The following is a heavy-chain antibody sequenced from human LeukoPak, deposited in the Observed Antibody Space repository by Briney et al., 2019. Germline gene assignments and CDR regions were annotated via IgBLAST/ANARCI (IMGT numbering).Heavy chain of an antibody. J-gene: IGHJ4*02. CDR1: GYSFTSYW. CDR3: ARQSHDSSGYYSGDVYFDY. V-gene: IGHV5-51*01. Sequence: GESLKMSCKGAGYSFTSYWIGWVRQMPGKGLVCMGIIYPGDSETRYSPSFQGQVTISADKSISTAYLQWSSLKASDTAMYYCARQSHDSSGYYSGDVYFDYWGQGTLVTVSS. CDR2: IYPGDSET. D-gene: IGHD3-22*01.